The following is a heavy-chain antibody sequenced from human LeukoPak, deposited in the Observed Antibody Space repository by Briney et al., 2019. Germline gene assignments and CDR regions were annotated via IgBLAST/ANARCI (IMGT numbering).Heavy chain of an antibody. CDR3: ARDSGIQLWPTYYYYYYYMDV. D-gene: IGHD5-18*01. CDR2: IYTSGST. CDR1: GGSISSGSYY. Sequence: SQTLSLTCTVSGGSISSGSYYWSWIRQPAGKGLEWIGRIYTSGSTNYNPSLKSRVTISVDTSKNQFSLKLSSVTAAGTAVYYCARDSGIQLWPTYYYYYYYMDVWGKGNTVTVSS. J-gene: IGHJ6*03. V-gene: IGHV4-61*02.